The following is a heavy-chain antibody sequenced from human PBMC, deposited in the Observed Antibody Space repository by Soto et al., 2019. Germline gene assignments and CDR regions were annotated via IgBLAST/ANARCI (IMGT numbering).Heavy chain of an antibody. V-gene: IGHV4-59*01. CDR2: IYYSGST. CDR3: ARYSSGWYYY. CDR1: GGSISSYY. J-gene: IGHJ4*02. Sequence: SETLSLTCTVSGGSISSYYWSWIRQPPGKGLEWIGYIYYSGSTNYNPSLKSRVTISVDTSKNQFSLKLSSVTAADTAVYYCARYSSGWYYYWGQGTLVTVS. D-gene: IGHD6-19*01.